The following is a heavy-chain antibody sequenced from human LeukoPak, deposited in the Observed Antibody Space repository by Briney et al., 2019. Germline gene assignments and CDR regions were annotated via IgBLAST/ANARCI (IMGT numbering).Heavy chain of an antibody. CDR2: ISGSGGTT. CDR1: GFTFANYP. Sequence: GSLRLSCVASGFTFANYPMSWVRQAPGEGREWVSAISGSGGTTHYADSVRGRFSISRDNSNNAVHLQMNSLRAEDTAVYYCAKEVPNDIYFDHWGQGALVTVSS. J-gene: IGHJ4*02. V-gene: IGHV3-23*01. CDR3: AKEVPNDIYFDH.